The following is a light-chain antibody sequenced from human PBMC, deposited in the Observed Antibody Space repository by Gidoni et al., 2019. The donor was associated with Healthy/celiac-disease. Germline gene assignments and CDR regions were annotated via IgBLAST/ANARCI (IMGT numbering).Light chain of an antibody. CDR1: QSVSSSY. CDR3: QQYGSSLYT. J-gene: IGKJ2*01. V-gene: IGKV3-20*01. Sequence: EIVLTQSPGTLSLSPGERATLSCRASQSVSSSYLAWYQQKPGQAPRLLIYGASSRATGLPDRLRCSGSGTDFTLTISRLEPEDLSVYYWQQYGSSLYTFGQGTKLEIK. CDR2: GAS.